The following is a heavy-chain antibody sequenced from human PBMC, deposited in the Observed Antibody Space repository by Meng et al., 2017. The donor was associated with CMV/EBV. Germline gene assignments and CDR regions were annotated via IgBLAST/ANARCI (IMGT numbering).Heavy chain of an antibody. J-gene: IGHJ3*02. D-gene: IGHD6-6*01. CDR1: GYSIGSSNW. CDR2: IYYRGSI. CDR3: AREGSSADAFDI. Sequence: SQTLSLTCAVSGYSIGSSNWWGWIRQPPGKGLEWIGYIYYRGSIYYNPSLKSRVTMSVDTSKNQFSLKLNSVTAVDTAVYYCAREGSSADAFDIWGQGTMVTVSS. V-gene: IGHV4-28*02.